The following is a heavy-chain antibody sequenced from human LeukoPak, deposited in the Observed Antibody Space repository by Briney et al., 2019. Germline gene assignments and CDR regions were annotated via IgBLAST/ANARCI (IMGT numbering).Heavy chain of an antibody. CDR2: ISYSGRT. CDR3: ARLRAYYYDSSGYYNLDF. V-gene: IGHV4-39*01. J-gene: IGHJ4*02. CDR1: GGSTSSSSFY. D-gene: IGHD3-22*01. Sequence: KPSETLSLTCTVSGGSTSSSSFYWGWIRQPPGKGLECIGRISYSGRTYYNPSLQSRVTISVDTSKNQFSLRLSSVTAADTAVYYCARLRAYYYDSSGYYNLDFWAQETLVSVSS.